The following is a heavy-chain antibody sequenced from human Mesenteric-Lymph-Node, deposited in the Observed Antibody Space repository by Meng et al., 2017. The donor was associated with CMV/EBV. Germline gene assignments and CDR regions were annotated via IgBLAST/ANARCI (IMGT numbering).Heavy chain of an antibody. J-gene: IGHJ4*02. D-gene: IGHD3-9*01. CDR3: ARDRDTDWYSPFDY. CDR1: GYTFIDYY. CDR2: INPKTGGR. V-gene: IGHV1-2*06. Sequence: VQLVQSGAEVKKPGASVRVSCKDSGYTFIDYYINWVRQAPGQGLEWMGRINPKTGGRSYAQNFQGRVTMTRDTSINTAYMEVNRLNSDDTAMYYCARDRDTDWYSPFDYWGPGTLVTVSS.